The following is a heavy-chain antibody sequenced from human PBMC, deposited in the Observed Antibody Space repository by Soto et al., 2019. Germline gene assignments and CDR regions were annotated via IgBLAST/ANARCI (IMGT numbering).Heavy chain of an antibody. D-gene: IGHD2-8*01. V-gene: IGHV4-34*01. Sequence: SETLSLTCAVYGGSFSGYYWSWIRQPPGKGLEWIGEINHSGSTNYNPSLKSRVTISVDTSKNQFSLKLSSVTAADTAVYYCARARPYCTNGVCYRKYFDYWGQGTLVTVSS. CDR3: ARARPYCTNGVCYRKYFDY. J-gene: IGHJ4*02. CDR2: INHSGST. CDR1: GGSFSGYY.